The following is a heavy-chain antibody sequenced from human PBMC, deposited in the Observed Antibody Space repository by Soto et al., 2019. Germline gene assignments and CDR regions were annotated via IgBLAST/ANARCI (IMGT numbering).Heavy chain of an antibody. CDR1: GYTFSKYT. CDR3: AKSRPTWTNGAFDS. J-gene: IGHJ3*02. D-gene: IGHD4-17*01. Sequence: QVQLVQSGAEVKKPGASVKVSCKASGYTFSKYTISWVRQAPGQGLEWMGWISPYSDNTDYAQELQGRVTMTTDTATTTADMERRSRRSDDTAVYYGAKSRPTWTNGAFDSGGQGTMVTVSS. CDR2: ISPYSDNT. V-gene: IGHV1-18*04.